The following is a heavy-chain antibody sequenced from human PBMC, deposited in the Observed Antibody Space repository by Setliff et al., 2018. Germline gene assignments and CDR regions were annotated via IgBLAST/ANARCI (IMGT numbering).Heavy chain of an antibody. V-gene: IGHV1-69*13. CDR2: IIALHGTR. D-gene: IGHD4-17*01. CDR3: SSVPPALYGEYGYFDI. Sequence: SVKVSCKTAGGNFVSFAISWVRQDPGQGLEWVGGIIALHGTRNNAQKLQVRDSITADESKTTVNKELKSLTSEDTAVYFCSSVPPALYGEYGYFDIWGRGTLVTVSS. CDR1: GGNFVSFA. J-gene: IGHJ2*01.